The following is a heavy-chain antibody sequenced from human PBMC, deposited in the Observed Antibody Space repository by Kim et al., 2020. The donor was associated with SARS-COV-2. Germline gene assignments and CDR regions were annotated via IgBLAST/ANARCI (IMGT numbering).Heavy chain of an antibody. J-gene: IGHJ4*02. CDR2: INQDGSEK. CDR1: GFTFSTFW. Sequence: GGSLRLSCTSSGFTFSTFWMSWVRQAPGKGLEWVANINQDGSEKNYVDSVKGRFIISRDNAKDSLYLQMNSLRAEDTAIYYCARSLTVLWWGQGTLVTVS. V-gene: IGHV3-7*01. D-gene: IGHD2-21*01. CDR3: ARSLTVLW.